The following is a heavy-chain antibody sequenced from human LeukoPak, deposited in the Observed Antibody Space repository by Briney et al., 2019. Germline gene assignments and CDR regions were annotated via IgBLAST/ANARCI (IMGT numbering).Heavy chain of an antibody. V-gene: IGHV1-2*02. CDR3: ARVYHYYDSSGYY. CDR2: INPNSGGT. J-gene: IGHJ4*02. CDR1: GYTFTGYY. Sequence: GASVKVSCKASGYTFTGYYMHWVRQAPGQGLEWMGWINPNSGGTNYAQKFQGRVTMTRDTSISTAYMELSRLRSDVTAVYYCARVYHYYDSSGYYWGQGTLVTVSS. D-gene: IGHD3-22*01.